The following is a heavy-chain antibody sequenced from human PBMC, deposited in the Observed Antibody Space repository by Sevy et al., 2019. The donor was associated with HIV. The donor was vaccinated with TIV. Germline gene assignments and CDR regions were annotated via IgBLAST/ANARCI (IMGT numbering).Heavy chain of an antibody. CDR3: ARVFWKGAYYYMDV. J-gene: IGHJ6*03. D-gene: IGHD1-1*01. CDR2: IYYSGST. Sequence: SETLSLTCTVSGGSISSYYWSWIRQPPGKGLEWIGYIYYSGSTNYNPSLKSRVTISVDTSKNQFSLKLSSVTAADTAVYCCARVFWKGAYYYMDVWGKGTTVTVSS. CDR1: GGSISSYY. V-gene: IGHV4-59*01.